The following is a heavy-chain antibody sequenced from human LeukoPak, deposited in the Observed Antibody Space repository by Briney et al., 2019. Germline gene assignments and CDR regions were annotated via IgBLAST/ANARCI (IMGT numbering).Heavy chain of an antibody. CDR2: ISGSGGST. Sequence: TGGSLRLSCAASGFTFSSYAMSWVRQAPGKGLEWVSAISGSGGSTYYADSVKGRFTISRDNSKNTLYLQMNSLRAEDTAVYYCARLYGDYVSTFDYWGQGTLVTVSS. CDR1: GFTFSSYA. D-gene: IGHD4-17*01. CDR3: ARLYGDYVSTFDY. V-gene: IGHV3-23*01. J-gene: IGHJ4*02.